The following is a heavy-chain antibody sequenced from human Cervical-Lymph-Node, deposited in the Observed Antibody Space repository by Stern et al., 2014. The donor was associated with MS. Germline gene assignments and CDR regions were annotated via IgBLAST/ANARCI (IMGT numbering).Heavy chain of an antibody. CDR2: MYHTGDS. CDR1: GGSISSGGYY. J-gene: IGHJ4*02. V-gene: IGHV4-31*03. Sequence: QLQLQESGPGLVKPEQTLSLTCNVSGGSISSGGYYRSWIRQRPGEGLEWIGYMYHTGDSYYNPSLKSRISISGDTSKNQVSLKLTSVTAADTGVYYCASRDGKWGQGTLVTVSS. D-gene: IGHD5-24*01. CDR3: ASRDGK.